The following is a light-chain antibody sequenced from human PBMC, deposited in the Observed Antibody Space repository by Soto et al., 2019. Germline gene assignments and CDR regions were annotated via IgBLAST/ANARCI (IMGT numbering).Light chain of an antibody. CDR2: AAS. Sequence: AIRMTQSPSSFSASTGDRVTITCRASQDIRSYLAWYQQKPGKAPNLLIYAASTLQSGVPSRFSGSGSGTDFSLTISRLQSEDFTTYYCQQYYSYPRTFGHGTKLEIK. V-gene: IGKV1-8*01. CDR1: QDIRSY. J-gene: IGKJ2*01. CDR3: QQYYSYPRT.